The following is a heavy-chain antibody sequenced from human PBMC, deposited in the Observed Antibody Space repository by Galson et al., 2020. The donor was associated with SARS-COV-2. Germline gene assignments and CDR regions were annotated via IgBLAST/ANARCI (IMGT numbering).Heavy chain of an antibody. Sequence: GESLKISCAAPGFTFSSYAMHWVRQAPGKGLEWVAVISYDGSNKYYADSVKGRFTISRDNYKNTLYLQMNSLRAEDTAVYYCARDQMYYDILTGDYNWNQNYYYYYGMDVWGQGTTFTVSS. J-gene: IGHJ6*02. V-gene: IGHV3-30*04. CDR2: ISYDGSNK. D-gene: IGHD3-9*01. CDR1: GFTFSSYA. CDR3: ARDQMYYDILTGDYNWNQNYYYYYGMDV.